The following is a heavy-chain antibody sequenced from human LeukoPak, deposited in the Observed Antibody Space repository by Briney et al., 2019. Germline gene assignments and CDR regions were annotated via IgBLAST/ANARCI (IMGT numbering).Heavy chain of an antibody. CDR2: INHSGST. Sequence: SETLSLTCAVYGGSFSDYYWSWIRQPPGKGLEWIGEINHSGSTSYNPSLKSRVTISVDTSKNWFSLRLTSVTAADTAVYYCARGFRDSSGYYPNWFDPWGQGTLVTVSS. CDR1: GGSFSDYY. D-gene: IGHD3-22*01. V-gene: IGHV4-34*01. CDR3: ARGFRDSSGYYPNWFDP. J-gene: IGHJ5*02.